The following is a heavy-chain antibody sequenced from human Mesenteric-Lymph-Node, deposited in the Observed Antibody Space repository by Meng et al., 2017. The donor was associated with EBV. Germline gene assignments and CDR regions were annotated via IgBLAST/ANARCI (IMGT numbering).Heavy chain of an antibody. CDR3: SNLPYSY. J-gene: IGHJ4*02. Sequence: QVQLVGSGGGLVKPGGSLRLSCAASGFTFSDYYMTWMRQAPGKGLEWISHITSTGSGTYYGDSVKGRFTVSRDNAKKSLYLQMNSLRAEDTAVYYCSNLPYSYWGQGTLVTVSS. V-gene: IGHV3-11*01. CDR1: GFTFSDYY. CDR2: ITSTGSGT. D-gene: IGHD5-12*01.